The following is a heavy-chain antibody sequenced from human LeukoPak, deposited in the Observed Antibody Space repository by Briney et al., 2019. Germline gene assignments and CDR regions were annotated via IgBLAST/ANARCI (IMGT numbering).Heavy chain of an antibody. CDR1: GFTFSSYA. Sequence: GGSLRLSCAASGFTFSSYAMHWVRQAPGKGLEWVAVISYDGSNKYYADSVKGRFTISRDNSKNTLYLQMNSLRAEDTAVYYCSRDRARVFDYWGQGTLVTVSS. V-gene: IGHV3-30*04. CDR2: ISYDGSNK. J-gene: IGHJ4*02. CDR3: SRDRARVFDY. D-gene: IGHD5-12*01.